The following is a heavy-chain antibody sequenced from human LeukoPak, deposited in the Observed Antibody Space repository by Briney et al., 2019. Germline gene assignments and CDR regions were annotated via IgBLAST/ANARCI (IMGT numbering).Heavy chain of an antibody. CDR2: IYYSGST. CDR1: GGSISSSSYY. Sequence: SETLSLTCAVSGGSISSSSYYWGWIRQPPGKGLEWIVSIYYSGSTYYNPSLKSRVTISVDTSKNQFSLKLSSVTAADTAVYYCARTSRIAAAGLDWFDPWGQGTLVTVSS. V-gene: IGHV4-39*01. CDR3: ARTSRIAAAGLDWFDP. D-gene: IGHD6-13*01. J-gene: IGHJ5*02.